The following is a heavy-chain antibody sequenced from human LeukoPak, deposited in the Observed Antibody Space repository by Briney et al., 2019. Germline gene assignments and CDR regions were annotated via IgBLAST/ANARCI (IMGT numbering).Heavy chain of an antibody. CDR2: ISAYNGNT. CDR3: ARDLSGSYYYYYGMDV. Sequence: ASVKVSCKASGYTFTSYGISWVRQAPGQGLEWMRWISAYNGNTNYAQKLQGRVTITRDTSASTAYMELSSLRSEDTAVYYCARDLSGSYYYYYGMDVWGQGTTVTVSS. D-gene: IGHD1-26*01. CDR1: GYTFTSYG. V-gene: IGHV1-18*01. J-gene: IGHJ6*02.